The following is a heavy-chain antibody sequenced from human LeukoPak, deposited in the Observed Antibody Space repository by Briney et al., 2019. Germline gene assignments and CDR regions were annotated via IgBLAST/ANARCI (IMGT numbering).Heavy chain of an antibody. CDR2: IYYSGST. V-gene: IGHV4-31*03. CDR3: AGTGYSSGWRDY. J-gene: IGHJ4*02. Sequence: SETLSLTCTVSGGSISSGGYYWIWIRQPPGKGLEWIGYIYYSGSTYYNPSLKSRVTISVDTSKNQFSLKLSSVTAADTAVYYCAGTGYSSGWRDYWGQGTLVTVSS. D-gene: IGHD6-19*01. CDR1: GGSISSGGYY.